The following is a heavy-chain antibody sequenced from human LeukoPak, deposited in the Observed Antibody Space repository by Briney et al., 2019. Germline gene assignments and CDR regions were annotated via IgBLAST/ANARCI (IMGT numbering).Heavy chain of an antibody. CDR1: GFTVSNNY. J-gene: IGHJ4*02. V-gene: IGHV3-66*02. CDR3: ASYDGRAAYFEY. D-gene: IGHD3-22*01. Sequence: GGSLRLSRAASGFTVSNNYMSWVRQAPGKGLEWVSVIYSGGTTYYADSVRGRFTVSRDNSKNTVHLQMNSLRPEDTAVYYCASYDGRAAYFEYWGQGTLVTVSS. CDR2: IYSGGTT.